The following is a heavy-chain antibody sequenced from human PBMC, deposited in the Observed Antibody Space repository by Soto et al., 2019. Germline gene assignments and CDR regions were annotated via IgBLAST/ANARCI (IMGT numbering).Heavy chain of an antibody. J-gene: IGHJ6*02. D-gene: IGHD3-9*01. CDR3: ARDNYYDILTGYRDYGMDV. V-gene: IGHV3-11*04. Sequence: GGSLRLSCAASGFTFSDYYMSWIRQAPGKGLEWVSYISSSGSTIYYADSVKGRFTISRDNAKNSLYLQMNSLRDEDTAVYYCARDNYYDILTGYRDYGMDVWGQGTTVTVSS. CDR1: GFTFSDYY. CDR2: ISSSGSTI.